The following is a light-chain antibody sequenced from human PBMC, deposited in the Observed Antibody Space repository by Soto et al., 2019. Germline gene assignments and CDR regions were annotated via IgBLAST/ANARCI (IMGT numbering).Light chain of an antibody. CDR2: RNN. Sequence: QSVLTQPPSASGTPGQRVSISCSGSNSNIGSKYVYWYQQLPGTAPKLLRYRNNQRPSGVPDRFSGSKSGTSASLAISGLRSEAEADYCCDEWDNNLSGTTFGGGTKLTVL. V-gene: IGLV1-47*01. J-gene: IGLJ2*01. CDR1: NSNIGSKY. CDR3: DEWDNNLSGTT.